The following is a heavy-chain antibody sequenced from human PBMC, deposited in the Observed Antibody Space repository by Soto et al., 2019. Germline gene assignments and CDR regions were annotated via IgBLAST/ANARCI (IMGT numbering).Heavy chain of an antibody. D-gene: IGHD6-13*01. CDR3: ARDRIPGIAPMYYYGMDV. J-gene: IGHJ6*02. CDR2: IYYSGST. V-gene: IGHV4-31*03. CDR1: GGSISSGGYY. Sequence: QVQLQESGPGLVKPSQTLSLTCTVSGGSISSGGYYWSWIRQHPGKGLEWIGYIYYSGSTYYNPSLKSRVTISVDTSKNQFSLKLSSVTAADTAVYYCARDRIPGIAPMYYYGMDVWGQGTTVTVSS.